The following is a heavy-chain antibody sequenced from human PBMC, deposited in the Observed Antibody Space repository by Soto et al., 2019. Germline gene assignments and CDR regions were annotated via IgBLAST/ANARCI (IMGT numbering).Heavy chain of an antibody. D-gene: IGHD3-9*01. V-gene: IGHV1-8*02. Sequence: ASVKVSCKASGYTFTSYDMNWVRQAPGQGLEWMGWMNPNSGNTGYAQKFQGRVTMTRNTSISTAYMELSSLRSEDTAVYYCAGGQAAVTGNSGLDHYYGMDVWGQGTTVTVSS. CDR3: AGGQAAVTGNSGLDHYYGMDV. J-gene: IGHJ6*02. CDR1: GYTFTSYD. CDR2: MNPNSGNT.